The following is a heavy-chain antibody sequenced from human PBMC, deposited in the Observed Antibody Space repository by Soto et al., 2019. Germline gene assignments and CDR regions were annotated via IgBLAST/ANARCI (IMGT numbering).Heavy chain of an antibody. J-gene: IGHJ6*02. D-gene: IGHD3-9*01. Sequence: GASVKVSCKVSGYTLTELSMHWVRQAPGKGLEWMGGFDPEDGETIYAQKFQGRVTMTEDTSTDTAYMELSSLRSEDTAVYYCATPVLRYFDWLLLPPAGTDYYYGMDVWGQGTTVTVSS. CDR3: ATPVLRYFDWLLLPPAGTDYYYGMDV. V-gene: IGHV1-24*01. CDR1: GYTLTELS. CDR2: FDPEDGET.